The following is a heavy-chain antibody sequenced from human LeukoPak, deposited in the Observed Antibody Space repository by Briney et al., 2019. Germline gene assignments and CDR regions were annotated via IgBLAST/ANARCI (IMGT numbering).Heavy chain of an antibody. CDR1: GLTFSSYA. J-gene: IGHJ6*02. CDR3: ARPISPDYYYYGMDV. CDR2: ISGSGGST. V-gene: IGHV3-23*01. Sequence: PGGSLTLSCAASGLTFSSYAMSWVRQAPGKGLGWVSAISGSGGSTYYGDSVKGRFTISRDNSKNTLYLQMNSLRAEDTALYYCARPISPDYYYYGMDVWGQGTTVTVSS.